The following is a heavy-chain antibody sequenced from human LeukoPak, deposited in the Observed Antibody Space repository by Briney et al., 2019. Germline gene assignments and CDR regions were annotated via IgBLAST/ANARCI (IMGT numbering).Heavy chain of an antibody. CDR3: ARRSGGGYNYRLDY. D-gene: IGHD5-24*01. CDR1: GYTFTSYG. J-gene: IGHJ4*02. CDR2: ISAYNGNT. V-gene: IGHV1-18*01. Sequence: ASVKVSCKASGYTFTSYGISWVRQAPGQGLEWMGCISAYNGNTNYAQKLQGRVTMTADTSTSTAYMELRSLRSGDTAVYYCARRSGGGYNYRLDYWGQGTLVTVSS.